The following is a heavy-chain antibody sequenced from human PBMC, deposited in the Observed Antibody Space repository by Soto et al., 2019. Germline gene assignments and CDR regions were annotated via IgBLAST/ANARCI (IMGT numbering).Heavy chain of an antibody. D-gene: IGHD2-2*01. J-gene: IGHJ4*02. Sequence: QVQLVQSGAEVKKPGSSVKVSCKASGGTFSSYAISWVRQAPGQGLEWMGGIIPIFGTANYAQKFQGRVRITADESTSTTYMELSSLRSEDTAVYYGARGGWDIVLVPAASSFDYWGQGTLVTVSS. CDR1: GGTFSSYA. CDR2: IIPIFGTA. V-gene: IGHV1-69*12. CDR3: ARGGWDIVLVPAASSFDY.